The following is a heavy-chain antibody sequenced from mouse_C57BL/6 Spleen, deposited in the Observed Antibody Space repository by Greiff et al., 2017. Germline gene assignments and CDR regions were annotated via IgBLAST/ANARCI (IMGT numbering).Heavy chain of an antibody. D-gene: IGHD1-1*01. J-gene: IGHJ4*01. CDR1: GYTFTSYW. CDR3: ARWVLRWKDY. CDR2: IKPSNGGT. Sequence: QVQLQQPGTELVKPGASVKLSCKASGYTFTSYWMHWVKQRPGQGLEWIGNIKPSNGGTNYNAKFKSKATLTVDKSSSTAYMQLSSLTSEDSAVYYWARWVLRWKDYWGQGTSVTVSS. V-gene: IGHV1-53*01.